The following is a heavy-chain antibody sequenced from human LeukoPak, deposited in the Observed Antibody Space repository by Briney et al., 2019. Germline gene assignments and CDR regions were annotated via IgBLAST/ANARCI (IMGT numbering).Heavy chain of an antibody. V-gene: IGHV3-30-3*01. CDR3: ARGPTDFDFWSGYAA. CDR2: ISYDGSNK. J-gene: IGHJ5*02. D-gene: IGHD3-3*01. CDR1: GFTFSTYA. Sequence: PGRSLRLSCAASGFTFSTYAMHWVRQGPGKGLEWVAVISYDGSNKYYADSVKGRFTISRDNSKNTLYLQMNSLRAEDTAVYYCARGPTDFDFWSGYAAWGQGTLVTVSA.